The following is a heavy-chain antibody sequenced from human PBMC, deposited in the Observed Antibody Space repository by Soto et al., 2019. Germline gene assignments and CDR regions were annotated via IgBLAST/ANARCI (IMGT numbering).Heavy chain of an antibody. CDR1: GVTFSSDS. CDR3: ERGVASSD. CDR2: IIPVSRTP. D-gene: IGHD5-12*01. J-gene: IGHJ4*02. Sequence: QVQLVQSEAEVKKPGSSVKVSCKSSGVTFSSDSISWVRQAPGQGREWMGGIIPVSRTPTYAQKFQGRVTISADESTRTAYTEVSSRTSEDTAVNYFERGVASSDWGPGTLGTVS. V-gene: IGHV1-69*01.